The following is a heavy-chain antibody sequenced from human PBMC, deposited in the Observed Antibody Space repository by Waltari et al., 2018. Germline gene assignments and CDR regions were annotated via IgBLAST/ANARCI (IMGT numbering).Heavy chain of an antibody. CDR3: ARRYYDFWSGYLADGGMDV. Sequence: QVQLQESGPGLVKPSATLSLTCTVSGGSISSHYWTWIRQPPGKGLEWIGYIYYSGSTNYNPSLKSRVTISVDTSKNQFSLKLSSVTAADTAVYYCARRYYDFWSGYLADGGMDVWGQGTTVTVSS. CDR2: IYYSGST. J-gene: IGHJ6*02. CDR1: GGSISSHY. V-gene: IGHV4-59*11. D-gene: IGHD3-3*01.